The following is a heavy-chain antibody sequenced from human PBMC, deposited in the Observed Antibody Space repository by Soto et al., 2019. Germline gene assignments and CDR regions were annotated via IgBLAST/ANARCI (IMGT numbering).Heavy chain of an antibody. J-gene: IGHJ4*02. D-gene: IGHD2-2*01. CDR2: IYYSGST. CDR1: GGSISSGGYY. CDR3: ARANIVLVPAAIEYFDY. Sequence: NPSETLSLTCAVSGGSISSGGYYWSWIRQHPGKGLEWIGYIYYSGSTYYNPSLKSRVTISVDTSKNQFSLKLSSVTAADTAVYYCARANIVLVPAAIEYFDYWGQGTLVTVSS. V-gene: IGHV4-30-4*08.